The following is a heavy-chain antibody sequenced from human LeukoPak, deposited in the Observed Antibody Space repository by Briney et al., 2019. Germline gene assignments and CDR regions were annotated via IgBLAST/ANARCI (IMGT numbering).Heavy chain of an antibody. CDR2: IYSSGST. Sequence: SETLSLTCTVSGGSMSTYYWSWVRQPPGKGLEWIGYIYSSGSTSYNPSLKSRVTISIDTSKNQFSLKLSSVTAADTAVYYCARQVVPAFYFDYWGQGTLVTVSS. J-gene: IGHJ4*02. D-gene: IGHD2-2*01. V-gene: IGHV4-59*08. CDR1: GGSMSTYY. CDR3: ARQVVPAFYFDY.